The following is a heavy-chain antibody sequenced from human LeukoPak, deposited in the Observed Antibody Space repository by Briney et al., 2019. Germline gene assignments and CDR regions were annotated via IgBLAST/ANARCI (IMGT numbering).Heavy chain of an antibody. CDR2: FDPEDGET. J-gene: IGHJ4*02. Sequence: ASVKVSCKVSGYTLTELSTHWVRQAPGKGLEWMGGFDPEDGETIYAQKFQGRVTMTEDTSTDTAYMDLSSLRSEDTAFYYCAAPAVADRYYFDYWGQGTLVTVSS. D-gene: IGHD6-19*01. CDR1: GYTLTELS. CDR3: AAPAVADRYYFDY. V-gene: IGHV1-24*01.